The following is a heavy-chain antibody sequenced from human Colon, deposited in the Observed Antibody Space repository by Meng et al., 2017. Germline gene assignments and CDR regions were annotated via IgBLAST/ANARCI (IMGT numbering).Heavy chain of an antibody. CDR2: IYSGGIS. CDR3: ARDPLAVGPTDRGLDS. J-gene: IGHJ4*02. D-gene: IGHD1-26*01. CDR1: GASVNSTGFS. Sequence: QVHLQESGSGVVKPSQALSLTCTVSGASVNSTGFSWNWIRQHPGTGLEWIGYIYSGGISHYNPSLKSRITMSIDTSKNQFSLQLTSVTAADTAIYYCARDPLAVGPTDRGLDSWGQGTLVTVSS. V-gene: IGHV4-31*03.